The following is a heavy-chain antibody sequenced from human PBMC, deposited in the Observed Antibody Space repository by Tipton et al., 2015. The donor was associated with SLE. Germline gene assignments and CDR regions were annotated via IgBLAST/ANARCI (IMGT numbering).Heavy chain of an antibody. CDR2: INAGNGNT. CDR1: GYTFTSYA. V-gene: IGHV1-3*01. Sequence: QLVQSGPEVKKPGASVKVSCKASGYTFTSYAMHWVRQAPGQRLEWMGWINAGNGNTKYSQKFQGRVTITGDTSASTAYTELSSLRSEDTAVYYCARAPYGSGSMGYWGQGTLVTVSS. D-gene: IGHD3-10*01. CDR3: ARAPYGSGSMGY. J-gene: IGHJ4*02.